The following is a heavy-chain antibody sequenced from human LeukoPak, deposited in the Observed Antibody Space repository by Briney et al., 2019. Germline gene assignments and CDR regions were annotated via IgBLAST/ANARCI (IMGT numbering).Heavy chain of an antibody. V-gene: IGHV3-23*01. CDR1: GLTFSRYA. Sequence: GGSLRLSCAASGLTFSRYAMSWVRQAPGKGLEWVSAISASGGSTYYADSVKGRFTISRDNSKNTLYLQMNSLRVEDTAVYYCAKEVYYVDTSGLYSFAFDIWGQGTMVTVPS. CDR2: ISASGGST. J-gene: IGHJ3*02. D-gene: IGHD3-22*01. CDR3: AKEVYYVDTSGLYSFAFDI.